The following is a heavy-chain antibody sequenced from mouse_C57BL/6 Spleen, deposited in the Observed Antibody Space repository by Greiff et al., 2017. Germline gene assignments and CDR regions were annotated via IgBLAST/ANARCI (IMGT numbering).Heavy chain of an antibody. V-gene: IGHV3-8*01. Sequence: EVHLVESGPGLAKPSQTLSLTCSVTGYSITSDYWNWIRKFPGNKLEYMGYISYSGSTYYNPSLKSRISITRDTSKNQYYLQLNSVTTEDTATYDCARGNELRAWYFDVWGTGTTVTVSS. CDR3: ARGNELRAWYFDV. D-gene: IGHD2-4*01. CDR2: ISYSGST. J-gene: IGHJ1*03. CDR1: GYSITSDY.